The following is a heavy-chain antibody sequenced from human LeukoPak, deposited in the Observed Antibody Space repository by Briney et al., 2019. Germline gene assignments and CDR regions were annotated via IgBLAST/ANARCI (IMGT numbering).Heavy chain of an antibody. V-gene: IGHV4-39*01. J-gene: IGHJ4*02. CDR3: ARQEGSYYYDSSGYFAY. CDR1: GGSISSSSYY. Sequence: SETMSFSCTVAGGSISSSSYYWRWMRQPPGKGLEWIGRIYYSRSTYYNPSLKTPVPISVDTSKNQFSLKLSSVTAADTAVYYCARQEGSYYYDSSGYFAYWGQGTLVTVSS. D-gene: IGHD3-22*01. CDR2: IYYSRST.